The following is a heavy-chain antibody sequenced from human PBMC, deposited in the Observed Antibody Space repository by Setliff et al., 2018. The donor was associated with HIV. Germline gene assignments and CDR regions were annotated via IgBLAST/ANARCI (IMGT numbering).Heavy chain of an antibody. CDR3: ARVVDPDYSDYYYHYMDV. CDR1: GFTFSNAW. D-gene: IGHD4-4*01. CDR2: LYSGFST. Sequence: GGSLRLSCEASGFTFSNAWMTWVRQAPGKGLESVSILYSGFSTYYADSVRGRFSISRASSRNTLFLQMDDLRPEDTAVYYCARVVDPDYSDYYYHYMDVWGGGTTVTVSS. J-gene: IGHJ6*03. V-gene: IGHV3-66*02.